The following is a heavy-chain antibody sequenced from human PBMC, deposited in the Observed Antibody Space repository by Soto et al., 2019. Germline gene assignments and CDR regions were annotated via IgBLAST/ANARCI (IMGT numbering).Heavy chain of an antibody. V-gene: IGHV5-51*01. CDR1: GYSFTSYW. D-gene: IGHD4-17*01. Sequence: PGESLKISCKGSGYSFTSYWIGWVRQMPGKGLEWMGIIYPGDSDTRYSPSFQGQVTISADKSISTAYLQWSSLKASDTAMYYCASPHYGGNSARTFDIWGQGTMVTVSS. CDR3: ASPHYGGNSARTFDI. CDR2: IYPGDSDT. J-gene: IGHJ3*02.